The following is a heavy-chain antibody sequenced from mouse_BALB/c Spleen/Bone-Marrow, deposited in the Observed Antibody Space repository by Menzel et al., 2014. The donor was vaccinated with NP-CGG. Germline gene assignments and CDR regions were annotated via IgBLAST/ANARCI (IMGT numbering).Heavy chain of an antibody. V-gene: IGHV1S81*02. J-gene: IGHJ1*01. CDR3: TRSNYGYWYFDV. Sequence: QVQLKESGAELVKPGASVKLSCKASGYSSTRYYMYWVKQRPGQGLEWTGEINPSNGGTNFNEKFKSKATLTVDKSSSTAYMQFSSLTSEDSAVYYCTRSNYGYWYFDVWGAGTTVTVSS. D-gene: IGHD1-1*01. CDR1: GYSSTRYY. CDR2: INPSNGGT.